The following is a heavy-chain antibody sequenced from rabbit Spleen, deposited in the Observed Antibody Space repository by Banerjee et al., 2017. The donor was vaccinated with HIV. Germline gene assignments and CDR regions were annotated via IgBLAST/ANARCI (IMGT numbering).Heavy chain of an antibody. CDR1: GFSFSNKAV. J-gene: IGHJ4*01. CDR2: INAVTGKA. CDR3: ATTGSTRYWYFTL. Sequence: QEQLVESGGGLVKPEGSLTLTCTASGFSFSNKAVMCWVRQAPGKGLEWVACINAVTGKAVYASWATGRFTFSKTSSTTVTLQMTSLTGADTATYFCATTGSTRYWYFTLWGPGTLVTVS. V-gene: IGHV1S45*01. D-gene: IGHD1-1*01.